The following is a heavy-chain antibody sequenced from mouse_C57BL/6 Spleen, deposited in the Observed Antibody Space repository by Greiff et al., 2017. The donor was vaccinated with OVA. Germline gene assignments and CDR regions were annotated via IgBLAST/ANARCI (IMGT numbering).Heavy chain of an antibody. CDR2: FHPYNDDT. D-gene: IGHD1-1*01. V-gene: IGHV1-47*01. CDR1: GYTFTTYP. J-gene: IGHJ1*03. CDR3: ARGYCYGSSFNWYFDV. Sequence: QVQLKESGAELVKPGASVKMSCKASGYTFTTYPIEWMKQNHGKSLEWIGNFHPYNDDTKYNEKFKGKATLTVEKSSSTAYLELSRLTSDDSAVYYCARGYCYGSSFNWYFDVWGTGTTVTVSS.